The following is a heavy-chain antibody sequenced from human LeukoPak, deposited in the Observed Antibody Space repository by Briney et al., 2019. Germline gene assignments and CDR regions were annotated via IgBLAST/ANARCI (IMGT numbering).Heavy chain of an antibody. J-gene: IGHJ4*02. CDR1: GFTFSSYS. CDR3: ARGLLWFGEYHLDY. V-gene: IGHV3-48*01. CDR2: ISSSSSTI. Sequence: GGSLRLSCAASGFTFSSYSMNWVRQAPGKGLEWVSYISSSSSTIYYADSVKGRFTISRDNAKNSLYLQMNSLRAEDTAVYYCARGLLWFGEYHLDYWGQGTLVTVSS. D-gene: IGHD3-10*01.